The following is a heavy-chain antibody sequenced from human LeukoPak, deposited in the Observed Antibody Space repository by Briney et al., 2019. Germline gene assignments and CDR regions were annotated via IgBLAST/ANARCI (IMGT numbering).Heavy chain of an antibody. Sequence: GGSLRLSCAASGFTFSSYWMSWVRQAPGKGLEWVANIKQDGSEKYYVDSVKGRFTISRDNAKKSLYLQMNSLRAEDTAVYYCARESGYCSGGSCYYYGMDVWGQGTTVTVSS. J-gene: IGHJ6*02. CDR2: IKQDGSEK. V-gene: IGHV3-7*01. CDR3: ARESGYCSGGSCYYYGMDV. CDR1: GFTFSSYW. D-gene: IGHD2-15*01.